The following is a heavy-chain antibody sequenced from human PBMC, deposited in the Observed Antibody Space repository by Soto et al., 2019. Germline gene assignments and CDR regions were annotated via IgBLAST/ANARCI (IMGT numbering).Heavy chain of an antibody. D-gene: IGHD3-10*01. CDR3: GTGQLTGHDS. J-gene: IGHJ4*02. Sequence: EVQVVESGGGLVQPGGSLRLSCAASGFTFNTYWMTWVRQAPGKGLEWVANIKEDGSEKYYVDSVKGRFTISRDNAKNSVVLQKNRLRGEETAFYFCGTGQLTGHDSWGQGTLVTVSS. V-gene: IGHV3-7*01. CDR1: GFTFNTYW. CDR2: IKEDGSEK.